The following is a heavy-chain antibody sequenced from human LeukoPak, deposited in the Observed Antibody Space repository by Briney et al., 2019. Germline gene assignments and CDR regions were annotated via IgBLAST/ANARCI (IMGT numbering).Heavy chain of an antibody. Sequence: GGSLRLSCAASGFTFSSYAMSWVRQAPGKGLEWVSAISGSGDSTYYADSVKGRFTISRDNSKNTLYLQMNSLRAEDTAVYYCAKDWVPLSCEMGGWGQGTLVTVSS. CDR2: ISGSGDST. D-gene: IGHD2-15*01. J-gene: IGHJ4*02. CDR3: AKDWVPLSCEMGG. CDR1: GFTFSSYA. V-gene: IGHV3-23*01.